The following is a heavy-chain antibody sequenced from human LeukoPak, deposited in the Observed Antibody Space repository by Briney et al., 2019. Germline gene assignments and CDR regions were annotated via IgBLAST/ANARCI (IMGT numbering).Heavy chain of an antibody. CDR1: GGSMRSW. V-gene: IGHV4-4*02. CDR3: ARQNPYYYDSSGYSNWYFDL. D-gene: IGHD3-22*01. J-gene: IGHJ2*01. Sequence: SETLSLTCAVSGGSMRSWWSWVRQPPGKGLEWIGEVHQNENTNYNPSLESRITISIDKSKKHFSLRLSSVTAADTAVYYCARQNPYYYDSSGYSNWYFDLWGRGTLVTVSS. CDR2: VHQNENT.